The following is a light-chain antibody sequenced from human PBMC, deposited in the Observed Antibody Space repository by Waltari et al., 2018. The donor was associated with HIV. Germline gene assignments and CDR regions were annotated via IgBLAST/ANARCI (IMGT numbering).Light chain of an antibody. V-gene: IGKV1-5*03. CDR2: RVS. CDR1: QSTSRW. J-gene: IGKJ3*01. Sequence: DIQMTQSPSTLSASVGDRVTITCRASQSTSRWLAWYQQKPGKAPKLLISRVSNLESGVPSRFSGSGSGTEFTLTISSLHPDDFAVYYCQQYNNYLFTFGPGTKVDIK. CDR3: QQYNNYLFT.